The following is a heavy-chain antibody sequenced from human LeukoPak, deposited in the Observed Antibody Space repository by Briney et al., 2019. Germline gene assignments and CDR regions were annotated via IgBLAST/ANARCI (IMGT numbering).Heavy chain of an antibody. D-gene: IGHD6-6*01. J-gene: IGHJ3*02. CDR3: AREASMYSSSSADAFDI. Sequence: GGSLRLSCAASGFTFSSYSMNWVRQAPGKGLEWVSSISSSSSYIYYADSVKGRFTISRDNAKNSLYLQMNSLRAEDTAVYYCAREASMYSSSSADAFDIWGQGTMVTVSS. CDR2: ISSSSSYI. CDR1: GFTFSSYS. V-gene: IGHV3-21*01.